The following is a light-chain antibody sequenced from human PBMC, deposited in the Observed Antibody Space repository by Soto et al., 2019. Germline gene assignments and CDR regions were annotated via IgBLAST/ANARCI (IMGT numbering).Light chain of an antibody. V-gene: IGLV2-23*02. CDR3: CSYAGTSALV. Sequence: QSALTQPASVSGSPGQSITISCTGTNSDIGSYDLVSWYQQHPGKAPKLMIYEVSKRPSGLSNRFYGSKSGNTASLTISGLQAEDGADYYCCSYAGTSALVFGGGTKVTV. CDR2: EVS. CDR1: NSDIGSYDL. J-gene: IGLJ2*01.